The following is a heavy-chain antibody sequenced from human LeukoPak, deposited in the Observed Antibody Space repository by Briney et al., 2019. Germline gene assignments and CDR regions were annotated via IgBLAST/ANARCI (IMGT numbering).Heavy chain of an antibody. Sequence: PSETLSLTCTVSGGSISSSSYYWGWIRQPPGKGLEWIGSIYYSGSSYYNPSLKSRVTISVDTSKNQFSLKLSSVTAADTAVYYCATRNYIYYYYYMDVWGKGTTVTVSS. D-gene: IGHD1-7*01. CDR1: GGSISSSSYY. J-gene: IGHJ6*03. CDR3: ATRNYIYYYYYMDV. CDR2: IYYSGSS. V-gene: IGHV4-39*01.